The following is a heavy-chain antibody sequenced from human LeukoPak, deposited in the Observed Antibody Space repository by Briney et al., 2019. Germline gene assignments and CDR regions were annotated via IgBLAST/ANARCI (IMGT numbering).Heavy chain of an antibody. CDR3: ARVVPYYYGMDV. CDR1: GGSISSYY. V-gene: IGHV4-59*01. J-gene: IGHJ6*02. Sequence: PSETLSLTCTVSGGSISSYYWSWIRQPPGKGLEWIGYIYYSGSTNYNPSLKSRVTIPVDTSKNQFSLKLSSVTAADTAVYYCARVVPYYYGMDVWGQGTTVTVSS. CDR2: IYYSGST.